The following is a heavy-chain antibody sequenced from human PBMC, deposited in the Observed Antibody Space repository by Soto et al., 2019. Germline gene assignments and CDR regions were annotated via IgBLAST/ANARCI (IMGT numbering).Heavy chain of an antibody. D-gene: IGHD6-13*01. Sequence: GGSLRLSCAASGFTFSSYSMNWVRQAPGQGLEWVSSISSSSSYISYAGSVKGRFTISRDNAKNALYLQMNSLRAEDTAVDYVARDAGRAHRLAEAGRPDYYYYGMDVWGQGTTVTVSS. CDR2: ISSSSSYI. J-gene: IGHJ6*02. CDR1: GFTFSSYS. CDR3: ARDAGRAHRLAEAGRPDYYYYGMDV. V-gene: IGHV3-21*01.